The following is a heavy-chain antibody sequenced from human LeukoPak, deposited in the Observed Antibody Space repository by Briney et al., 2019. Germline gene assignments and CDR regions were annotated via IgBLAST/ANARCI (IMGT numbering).Heavy chain of an antibody. J-gene: IGHJ3*02. CDR1: GFSVSDHY. CDR2: ARNKANSYTT. CDR3: VRVQSGGAFDI. Sequence: GGSLRLSCAASGFSVSDHYMDWVRQAPGKGLEWVGRARNKANSYTTDFAATVKGRFTISRDESKKSLYLQMNSLKTEDSAVYYCVRVQSGGAFDIWGQGIMVTVSS. D-gene: IGHD1-26*01. V-gene: IGHV3-72*01.